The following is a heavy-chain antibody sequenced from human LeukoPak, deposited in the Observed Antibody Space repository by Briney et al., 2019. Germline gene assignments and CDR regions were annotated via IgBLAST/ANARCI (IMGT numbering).Heavy chain of an antibody. Sequence: GGSLRLSCAASGFTFSSYAMDWVRQAPGKGLEWVAVISYDGSNKYYADSVKGRFTISRDNSKNTLYLQMNSLRAEDTAVYYCAKDLYSRGYFDYWGQGTLVTVSS. J-gene: IGHJ4*02. CDR3: AKDLYSRGYFDY. D-gene: IGHD6-13*01. CDR2: ISYDGSNK. CDR1: GFTFSSYA. V-gene: IGHV3-30*04.